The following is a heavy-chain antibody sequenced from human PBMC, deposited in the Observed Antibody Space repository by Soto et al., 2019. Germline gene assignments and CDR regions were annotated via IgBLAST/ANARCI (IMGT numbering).Heavy chain of an antibody. V-gene: IGHV1-2*02. CDR1: GYTFTGYY. Sequence: ASVKVSGKASGYTFTGYYMHWVRQAPGQGLEWMGWINPNSGGTNYAQKFQGRVTMTRDTSISTAYMELSRLRSDDTAVYYCARDSGSYYRYYYGMDVWGQGTTVTVSS. J-gene: IGHJ6*02. CDR2: INPNSGGT. CDR3: ARDSGSYYRYYYGMDV. D-gene: IGHD1-26*01.